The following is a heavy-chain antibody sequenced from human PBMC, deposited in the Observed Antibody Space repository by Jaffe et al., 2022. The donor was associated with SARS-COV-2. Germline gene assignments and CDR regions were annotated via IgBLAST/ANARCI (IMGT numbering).Heavy chain of an antibody. Sequence: EVQLVESGGGLVKPGGSLRLSCAASGFSFTNAWMSWVRQGPGKGLEWVGRIYSKSDGGTTDYAAPVKGRFTISRDDSKSTLFLQLNSLKTEDTAVYYCTTDSGNWNVPKWGQGTLVTVSS. V-gene: IGHV3-15*01. D-gene: IGHD1-1*01. J-gene: IGHJ4*02. CDR3: TTDSGNWNVPK. CDR2: IYSKSDGGTT. CDR1: GFSFTNAW.